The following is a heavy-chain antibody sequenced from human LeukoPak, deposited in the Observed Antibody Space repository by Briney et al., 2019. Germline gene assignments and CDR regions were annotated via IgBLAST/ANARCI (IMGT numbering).Heavy chain of an antibody. J-gene: IGHJ4*02. CDR3: ARDYGGIDY. Sequence: ASVKVSCKASGYTFTNYYMDWVRQAPGQGLEWMGIINTSGGTTSYAQKFQGRVTMTRDTSTSTVYMELSSLRSEDTAVYYCARDYGGIDYWGQGTLVTVSS. V-gene: IGHV1-46*01. D-gene: IGHD3-10*01. CDR2: INTSGGTT. CDR1: GYTFTNYY.